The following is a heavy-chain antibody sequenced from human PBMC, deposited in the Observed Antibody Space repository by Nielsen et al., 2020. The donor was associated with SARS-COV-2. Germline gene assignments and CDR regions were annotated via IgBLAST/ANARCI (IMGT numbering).Heavy chain of an antibody. D-gene: IGHD2-21*02. CDR2: IWYDGSNK. Sequence: GESLKISCAASGFTFSSYGMHWVRQAPGKGLEWVAVIWYDGSNKYYADSVKGRFTISRDNSKNTLYLQMNSLRAEDTAVYYCARGPRVTGYYYYYMDVWGKGTTVTVSS. J-gene: IGHJ6*03. CDR3: ARGPRVTGYYYYYMDV. V-gene: IGHV3-33*01. CDR1: GFTFSSYG.